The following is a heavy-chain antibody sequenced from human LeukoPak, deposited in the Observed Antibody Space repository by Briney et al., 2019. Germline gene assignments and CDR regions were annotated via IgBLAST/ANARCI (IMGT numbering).Heavy chain of an antibody. CDR1: GGSISSYY. CDR3: ARGGIPGRGVLRFLEWPPNWFDP. V-gene: IGHV4-59*01. CDR2: IYYSGST. J-gene: IGHJ5*02. Sequence: SETLSLTCTVSGGSISSYYWSWIRQPPGKGLEWIGYIYYSGSTNYNPSLKSRVTISVDTSKNQFSLKLSSVTAADTAVYYCARGGIPGRGVLRFLEWPPNWFDPWGQGTLVTVSS. D-gene: IGHD3-3*01.